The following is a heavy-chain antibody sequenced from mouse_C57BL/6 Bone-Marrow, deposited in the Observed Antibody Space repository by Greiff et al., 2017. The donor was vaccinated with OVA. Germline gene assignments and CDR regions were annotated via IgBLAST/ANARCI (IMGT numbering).Heavy chain of an antibody. CDR3: TRPGYDGYYWFAD. CDR2: IRNKANNHAT. CDR1: GFTFSDAW. Sequence: EVKLVESGGGLVQPGGSMKLSCAASGFTFSDAWMDWVRQSPEKGLEWVAEIRNKANNHATYYAESVKGRFTISRDDSKSSVYLQMNSLRAEDTCIYYGTRPGYDGYYWFADWGQGTLVTVSA. V-gene: IGHV6-6*01. J-gene: IGHJ3*01. D-gene: IGHD2-3*01.